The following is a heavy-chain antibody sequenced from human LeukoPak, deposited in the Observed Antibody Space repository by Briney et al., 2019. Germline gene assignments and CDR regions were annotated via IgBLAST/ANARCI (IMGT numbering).Heavy chain of an antibody. CDR3: ARSEVSSSWYSY. D-gene: IGHD6-13*01. V-gene: IGHV1-18*01. Sequence: ASVKVSCKASGYTFTSYGISWVRQAPGQGLEWMGWISAYNGNTNYAQKLQGSVTMTTDTSTSTGYMELRSLRSDDTAVYYCARSEVSSSWYSYWGQGTLVTVSS. CDR1: GYTFTSYG. CDR2: ISAYNGNT. J-gene: IGHJ4*02.